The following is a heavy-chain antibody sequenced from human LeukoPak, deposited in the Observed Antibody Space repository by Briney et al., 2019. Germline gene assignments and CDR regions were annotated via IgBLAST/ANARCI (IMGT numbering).Heavy chain of an antibody. J-gene: IGHJ3*02. D-gene: IGHD2-15*01. Sequence: GGSLRLSCAASGFTFSSYWMHWVRQAPGKGLVWVSRINSDGSSTTYADSVKGRFTISRDNAKNTLYLQMNSLRAEDTAVYYCAKNYCGGGSCYTWAFDIWGQGTMVTVSS. CDR3: AKNYCGGGSCYTWAFDI. CDR2: INSDGSST. V-gene: IGHV3-74*01. CDR1: GFTFSSYW.